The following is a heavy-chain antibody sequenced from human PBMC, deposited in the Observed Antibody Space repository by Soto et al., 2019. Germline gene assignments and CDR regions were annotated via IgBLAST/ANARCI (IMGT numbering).Heavy chain of an antibody. CDR2: INHSGST. J-gene: IGHJ6*02. CDR1: GGSFSGYY. D-gene: IGHD3-3*01. V-gene: IGHV4-34*01. CDR3: AGRGYYDFWSGYFGQNYYYYGMDF. Sequence: QVQLQQWGAGLLKPSETLSLTCAVYGGSFSGYYWSWIRQPPGKGLEWIGEINHSGSTNYNPSLMSRVPITVDTSKIQFYRKLSSVTAADTAVYYCAGRGYYDFWSGYFGQNYYYYGMDFWGQGPTVTVSS.